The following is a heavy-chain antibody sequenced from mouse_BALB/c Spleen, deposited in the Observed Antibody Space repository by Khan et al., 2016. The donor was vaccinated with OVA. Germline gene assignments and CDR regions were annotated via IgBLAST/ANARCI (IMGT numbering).Heavy chain of an antibody. CDR3: ARDSKYDFDD. CDR2: ISSGSGTI. Sequence: EVELVESGGGLVQPGGSRKLSCAASGFTFSSFGMHWVRQAPEKGLEWVAYISSGSGTIYYADTVKGRFTISRDNPTNTLFLQMTSLRSEDTAMYYCARDSKYDFDDWGQGTTLTVSS. J-gene: IGHJ2*01. CDR1: GFTFSSFG. V-gene: IGHV5-17*02.